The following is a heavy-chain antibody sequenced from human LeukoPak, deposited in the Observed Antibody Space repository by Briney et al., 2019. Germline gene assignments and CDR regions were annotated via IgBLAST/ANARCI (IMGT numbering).Heavy chain of an antibody. J-gene: IGHJ4*02. D-gene: IGHD2-8*02. CDR2: ISGSGGST. CDR3: AKGSGILVSPPFDY. V-gene: IGHV3-23*01. Sequence: GGSLRLSCAASGFTFSSYAMSWVRQAPGKGLEWVSAISGSGGSTYYADSVKGRFTISRDNSKNTLYLQMNSLRAEDTAMYYCAKGSGILVSPPFDYWGQGALVTVSS. CDR1: GFTFSSYA.